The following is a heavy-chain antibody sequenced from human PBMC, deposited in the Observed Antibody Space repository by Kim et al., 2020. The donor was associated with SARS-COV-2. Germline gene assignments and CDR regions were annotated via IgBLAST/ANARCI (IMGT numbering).Heavy chain of an antibody. D-gene: IGHD1-7*01. Sequence: GGSLRLSCAASGFIFSSYWMSWVRQAPGKGLEWVANIKQDGSEKYYVDSVKGRFTISRDNAKNSLYLQMNSLRAEDTAVYYCAREGRNFNFDYWGQGTLVTVSS. CDR2: IKQDGSEK. CDR3: AREGRNFNFDY. V-gene: IGHV3-7*01. CDR1: GFIFSSYW. J-gene: IGHJ4*02.